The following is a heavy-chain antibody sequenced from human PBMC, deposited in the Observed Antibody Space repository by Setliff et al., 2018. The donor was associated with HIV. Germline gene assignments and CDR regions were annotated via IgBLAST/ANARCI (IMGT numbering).Heavy chain of an antibody. V-gene: IGHV4-31*03. D-gene: IGHD1-1*01. CDR3: ASQPSGHFYYYMHV. Sequence: PSETLSLTCTVSGGSTSNGGYYWSWIRQHPGKGLEYIGYFSYSGNIYYNPSLKSRVTISVDTSKNQFSLKVSSVTGADTGVYYCASQPSGHFYYYMHVWGKGTTVTVSS. J-gene: IGHJ6*03. CDR2: FSYSGNI. CDR1: GGSTSNGGYY.